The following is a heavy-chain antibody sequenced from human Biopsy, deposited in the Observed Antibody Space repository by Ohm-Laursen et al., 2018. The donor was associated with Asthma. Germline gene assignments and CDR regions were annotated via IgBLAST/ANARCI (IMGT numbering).Heavy chain of an antibody. Sequence: TLSLTCSVSGGSMTPTSHYWDWIRQAPGKGLEWIGYISYGGKTSYNPSLKNRVTISRDTSRNQFSLRLTSVTAADTAVYFCARRITIFGVVQKDHGMDAWGQGTTVIVSS. CDR3: ARRITIFGVVQKDHGMDA. J-gene: IGHJ6*02. D-gene: IGHD3-3*01. CDR1: GGSMTPTSHY. CDR2: ISYGGKT. V-gene: IGHV4-39*01.